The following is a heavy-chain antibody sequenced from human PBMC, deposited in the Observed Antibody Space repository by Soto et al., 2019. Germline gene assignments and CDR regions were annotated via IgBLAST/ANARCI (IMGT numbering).Heavy chain of an antibody. CDR3: AKDGGDYGLPRGNYYYYCMDF. Sequence: GGSLRLSCAASGFTRSSYAMSWVRQAPGKGLEWVSAISGSVGSTYYADSVKGRFTISRDNSKNTLYLQMNSLRAEDTAVYYCAKDGGDYGLPRGNYYYYCMDFCGQGTSGTVS. CDR1: GFTRSSYA. CDR2: ISGSVGST. V-gene: IGHV3-23*01. J-gene: IGHJ6*02. D-gene: IGHD4-17*01.